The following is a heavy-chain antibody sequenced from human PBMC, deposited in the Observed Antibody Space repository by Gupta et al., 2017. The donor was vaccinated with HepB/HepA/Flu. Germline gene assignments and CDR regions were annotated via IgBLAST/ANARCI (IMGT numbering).Heavy chain of an antibody. CDR1: GYTFTGYY. CDR3: ARAGTTSRAGMDV. CDR2: INPNSGGT. Sequence: QVQLVQSGAEVKKPGASVKVSCKASGYTFTGYYMHWVRQAPGQGLEWMGWINPNSGGTNEAQKVQGWVTMTRDTASSTAYMELRRLRSEDTAVYYCARAGTTSRAGMDVGGQGTTVTVSS. V-gene: IGHV1-2*04. D-gene: IGHD1-14*01. J-gene: IGHJ6*02.